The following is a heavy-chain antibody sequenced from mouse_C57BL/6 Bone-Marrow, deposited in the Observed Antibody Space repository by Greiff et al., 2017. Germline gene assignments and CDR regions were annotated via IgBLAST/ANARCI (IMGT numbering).Heavy chain of an antibody. V-gene: IGHV1-58*01. J-gene: IGHJ4*01. Sequence: VQLKESGAELVRPGSSVKMSCKTSGYTFTSYGINWVKQRPGQGLEWIGYIYIGNGYTEYNEKFKGKATLTSDTSSSTAYMQLSSLTSEDSAIYFCSRSTIVTLLPMDYWGQGTSVTVSS. CDR3: SRSTIVTLLPMDY. CDR2: IYIGNGYT. CDR1: GYTFTSYG. D-gene: IGHD2-5*01.